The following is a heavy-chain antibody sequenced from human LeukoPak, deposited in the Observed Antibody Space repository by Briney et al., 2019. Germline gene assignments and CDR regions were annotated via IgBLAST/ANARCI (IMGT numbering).Heavy chain of an antibody. V-gene: IGHV4-30-4*08. D-gene: IGHD3-3*01. J-gene: IGHJ5*02. CDR1: GGSISSGDYY. Sequence: PSETLSLTCTVSGGSISSGDYYWSWIRQPPGKGLEWIGYIYYSGSTYYNPSLKSRVTISVDTSKNQFSLKLSSVTAADTAVYYCAKSGRAARGWFDPWGQGTLVTVSS. CDR2: IYYSGST. CDR3: AKSGRAARGWFDP.